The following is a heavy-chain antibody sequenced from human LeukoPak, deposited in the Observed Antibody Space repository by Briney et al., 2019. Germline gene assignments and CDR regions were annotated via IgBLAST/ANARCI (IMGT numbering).Heavy chain of an antibody. CDR1: GYTFTGYY. Sequence: SVKVSCKASGYTFTGYYMHWVRQAPGQGLEWMGWINPNSGGTNYAQKFQGRVTMTRDTSISTAYMELSRLRSDDMAVYYCAIRGGSSSWYYYGMDVWGQGTTVTVSS. V-gene: IGHV1-2*02. D-gene: IGHD6-13*01. CDR3: AIRGGSSSWYYYGMDV. CDR2: INPNSGGT. J-gene: IGHJ6*02.